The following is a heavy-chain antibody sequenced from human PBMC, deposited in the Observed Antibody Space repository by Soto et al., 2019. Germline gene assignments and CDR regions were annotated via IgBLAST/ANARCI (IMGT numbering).Heavy chain of an antibody. CDR2: ISSNGGSI. D-gene: IGHD3-10*01. Sequence: GGSLRLSCSASGFAFYGFAMHWVRQAPGKGLEYVAAISSNGGSIYYVDSVKGRFTISRDNSKSTLYLQMSSLRPEDTAVFYCVKGYGSGTYYVEYFDYWGQGTLVTVSS. V-gene: IGHV3-64D*06. J-gene: IGHJ4*02. CDR1: GFAFYGFA. CDR3: VKGYGSGTYYVEYFDY.